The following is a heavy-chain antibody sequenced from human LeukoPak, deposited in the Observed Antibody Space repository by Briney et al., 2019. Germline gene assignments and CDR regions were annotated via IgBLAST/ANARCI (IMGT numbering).Heavy chain of an antibody. D-gene: IGHD4-23*01. V-gene: IGHV4-39*01. Sequence: PSETLSLTCTVPGGSITTRGYFWGWIRQPPGKGLEWIGSIYYSGRTYYNPSLKSRITISVDTPKNQYSLKLSSVSAADTAVYYCARQPDYGANGHGVDGWGQGTAGTVSS. CDR3: ARQPDYGANGHGVDG. CDR2: IYYSGRT. J-gene: IGHJ6*02. CDR1: GGSITTRGYF.